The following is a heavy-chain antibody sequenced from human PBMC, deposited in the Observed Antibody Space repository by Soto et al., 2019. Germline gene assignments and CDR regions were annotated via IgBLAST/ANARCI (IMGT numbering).Heavy chain of an antibody. CDR2: ISYDGSNK. CDR3: AKDVGFLEWLLPISSGGYGMDV. J-gene: IGHJ6*02. CDR1: GFTFSSYG. V-gene: IGHV3-30*18. Sequence: QVQLVESGGGVVQPGRSLRLSCAASGFTFSSYGMHWVRQAPGKGLEWVAVISYDGSNKYYADSVKGRFTISRDNSKNTLYLQMNSLRAEDTAVYYCAKDVGFLEWLLPISSGGYGMDVWGQGTTVTVSS. D-gene: IGHD3-3*01.